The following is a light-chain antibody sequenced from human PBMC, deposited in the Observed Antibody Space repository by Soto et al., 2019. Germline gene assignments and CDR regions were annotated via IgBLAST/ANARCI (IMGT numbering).Light chain of an antibody. CDR3: QQYYSTHPT. CDR2: WAS. J-gene: IGKJ2*01. CDR1: QSVLYSSNNKNY. Sequence: DIVMTQSPDSLAVSLGERATINCKSSQSVLYSSNNKNYLAWYQQKPGQPPKLLINWASTRESGVPDRFSGSGSGTDFTLTISSLQAEDVAVYYCQQYYSTHPTFGQGTKLGIK. V-gene: IGKV4-1*01.